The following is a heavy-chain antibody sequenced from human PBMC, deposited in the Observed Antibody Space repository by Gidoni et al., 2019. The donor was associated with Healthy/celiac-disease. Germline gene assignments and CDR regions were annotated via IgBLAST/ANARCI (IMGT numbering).Heavy chain of an antibody. CDR3: ARPLYQLRAFDI. CDR2: ISSSSSYT. D-gene: IGHD2-2*01. J-gene: IGHJ3*02. Sequence: QVQLVESGGGLVKPGGSLRLSCAASGFTFSDYYMSWIRQAPGKGLEWVSDISSSSSYTNYADSVKGRFTISRDNAKNSLYLQMNSLRAEDTAVYYCARPLYQLRAFDIWGQGTMVTVSS. V-gene: IGHV3-11*06. CDR1: GFTFSDYY.